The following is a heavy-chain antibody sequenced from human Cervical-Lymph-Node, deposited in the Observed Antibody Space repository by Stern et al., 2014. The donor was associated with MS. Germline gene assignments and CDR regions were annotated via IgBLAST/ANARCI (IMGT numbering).Heavy chain of an antibody. CDR1: GGSITSSHW. V-gene: IGHV4-4*02. CDR2: VFLSGSA. D-gene: IGHD3-10*01. J-gene: IGHJ4*02. Sequence: QLQLQYSGPGLVKPSGTLSLTCAVSGGSITSSHWWSWVRQPPGKGLECIGEVFLSGSATYNASLRGRVSVSLAKSKKQFSRSLNSVTAADTAFYYCARRASGYYFDSWGQGTLVTVSS. CDR3: ARRASGYYFDS.